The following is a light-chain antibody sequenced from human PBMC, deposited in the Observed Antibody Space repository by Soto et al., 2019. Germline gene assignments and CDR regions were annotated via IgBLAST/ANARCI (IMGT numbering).Light chain of an antibody. Sequence: EIVLTQSPGTLSLSPGERATLSCRASQSLSSSFAWYQQKPGQAPRLLIYGASSRATGIPDRFSGSGSGTYFTLTIIRLEPEDFAVYYCQQYGSSPTFGGGTKGEIK. V-gene: IGKV3-20*01. J-gene: IGKJ4*01. CDR2: GAS. CDR3: QQYGSSPT. CDR1: QSLSSS.